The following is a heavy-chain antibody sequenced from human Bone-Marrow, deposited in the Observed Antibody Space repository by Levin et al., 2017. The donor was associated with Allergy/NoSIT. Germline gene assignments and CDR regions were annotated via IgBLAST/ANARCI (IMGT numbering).Heavy chain of an antibody. V-gene: IGHV3-30*03. CDR3: ARVHSYGLDI. Sequence: GGSLRLSCVASGFTFRNYAFHWVRQVPGKGLEWVAFISSDAKSQYFAHSVRDRFTLSRDNSKNTVFLEMNSLTIEDTAVFYCARVHSYGLDIWGPGTAVTVSS. CDR1: GFTFRNYA. CDR2: ISSDAKSQ. D-gene: IGHD5-18*01. J-gene: IGHJ4*02.